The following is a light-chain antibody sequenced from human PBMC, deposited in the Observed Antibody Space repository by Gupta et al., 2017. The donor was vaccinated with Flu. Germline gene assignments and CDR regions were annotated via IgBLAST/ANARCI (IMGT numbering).Light chain of an antibody. Sequence: EVVLTQSPATLSLSPGERATLSCRASQSVKGALAWYQQKPGQAPRLLVYDASNRAAGIPVKFSGSGSGTDFTLTISNLEPEDFAVYYCQQRGNWPLTFGGGTKVEIK. J-gene: IGKJ4*01. CDR1: QSVKGA. V-gene: IGKV3-11*01. CDR3: QQRGNWPLT. CDR2: DAS.